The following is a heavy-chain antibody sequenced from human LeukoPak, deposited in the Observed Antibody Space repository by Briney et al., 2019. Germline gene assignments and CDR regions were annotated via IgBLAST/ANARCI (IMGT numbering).Heavy chain of an antibody. CDR3: ARSPLSQPAFDI. D-gene: IGHD2-2*01. CDR2: IYPNSGGT. V-gene: IGHV1-2*02. Sequence: ASVKVSCKASGYTFTDYYMHWVRQAPGQGLEWMGLIYPNSGGTNYPQKFQGRVTMTRDTSFSTAYMEVSRLRSDDTAVYYCARSPLSQPAFDIWGQGTLVTVSS. J-gene: IGHJ3*02. CDR1: GYTFTDYY.